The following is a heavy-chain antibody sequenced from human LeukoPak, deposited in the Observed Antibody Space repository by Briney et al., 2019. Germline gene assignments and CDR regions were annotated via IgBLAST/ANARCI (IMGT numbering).Heavy chain of an antibody. Sequence: ASVKVSCKASGYTFTSYYMHWVRQAPGQGLEWMGMINPSGGSTSYAQKFQGRVTMARDTSTSTVYMELSSLRSEDTAVYYCARDGYCSSTSCYCDYWGQGTLVTVSS. J-gene: IGHJ4*02. V-gene: IGHV1-46*01. D-gene: IGHD2-2*03. CDR1: GYTFTSYY. CDR2: INPSGGST. CDR3: ARDGYCSSTSCYCDY.